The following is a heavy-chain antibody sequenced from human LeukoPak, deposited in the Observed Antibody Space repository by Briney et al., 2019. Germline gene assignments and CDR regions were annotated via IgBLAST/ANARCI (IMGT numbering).Heavy chain of an antibody. D-gene: IGHD3-22*01. CDR1: GFTFSIYT. Sequence: GGSLRLSCSASGFTFSIYTMYWVRQAPGKGLEWVSSISSSISFIYYADSVKGRFTISRDNAKNSLYLQMNSLRAEDTAVYYCTRDGSSGSYYFDYWGQGILVTVSS. J-gene: IGHJ4*02. CDR2: ISSSISFI. CDR3: TRDGSSGSYYFDY. V-gene: IGHV3-21*01.